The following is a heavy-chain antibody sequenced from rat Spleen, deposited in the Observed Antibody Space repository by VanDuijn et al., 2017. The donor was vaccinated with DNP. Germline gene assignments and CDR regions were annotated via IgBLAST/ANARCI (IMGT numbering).Heavy chain of an antibody. J-gene: IGHJ2*01. V-gene: IGHV5-20*01. CDR3: SRATSTEDYFDY. Sequence: EVQLVESGGGLVQPGRSLKLSCAASGFTFSDYYMAWVRQAPAKGLEWVAAISYDGGRTYYRDSVKDRFTISRDYAKSSLYLQMDSLRSEDTAIYYCSRATSTEDYFDYWGQGVMVTVSS. CDR1: GFTFSDYY. CDR2: ISYDGGRT. D-gene: IGHD1-10*01.